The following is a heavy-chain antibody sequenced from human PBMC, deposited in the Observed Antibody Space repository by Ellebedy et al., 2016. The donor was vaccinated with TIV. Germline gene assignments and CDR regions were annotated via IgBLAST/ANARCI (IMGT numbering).Heavy chain of an antibody. Sequence: GESLKISCAASGFNFRSYWMTWVRQAPGKGLEWVPTKRQEGEKIYYVESVKGRFTISRDNAKNSLFLQMNSLRVEDTAVYYCARRASYGDYAVQVNPWFDPWGQGTLVTVSS. D-gene: IGHD4-17*01. J-gene: IGHJ5*02. CDR1: GFNFRSYW. V-gene: IGHV3-7*01. CDR2: KRQEGEKI. CDR3: ARRASYGDYAVQVNPWFDP.